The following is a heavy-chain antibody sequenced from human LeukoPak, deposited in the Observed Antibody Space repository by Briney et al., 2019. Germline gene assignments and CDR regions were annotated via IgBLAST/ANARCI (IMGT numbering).Heavy chain of an antibody. CDR3: AKDGKYIVGATYFDY. V-gene: IGHV3-30*02. CDR1: GFTFSSYG. CDR2: IRYDGSNK. J-gene: IGHJ4*02. Sequence: PGGSLRLSCAASGFTFSSYGMHWVRQAPGKGLEWVAFIRYDGSNKYYADSVKGRFTISRDNSKNTLYLQMNSLRAEDTAVYYCAKDGKYIVGATYFDYWGQGTLVTVSP. D-gene: IGHD1-26*01.